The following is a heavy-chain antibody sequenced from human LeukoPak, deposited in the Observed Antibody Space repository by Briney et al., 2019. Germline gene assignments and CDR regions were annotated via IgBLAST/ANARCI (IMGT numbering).Heavy chain of an antibody. CDR1: GGSISSFF. CDR2: MHYSGDT. D-gene: IGHD1-1*01. V-gene: IGHV4-59*01. J-gene: IGHJ4*02. CDR3: ARDLELERNRWNYFES. Sequence: SETLSLTCTVSGGSISSFFWSWIEQPPGKGLEWIGSMHYSGDTKYNPSLKSRVSLSIDTSKQHFSLRLSSVTAADTAVYYCARDLELERNRWNYFESWGQGTLVTVSS.